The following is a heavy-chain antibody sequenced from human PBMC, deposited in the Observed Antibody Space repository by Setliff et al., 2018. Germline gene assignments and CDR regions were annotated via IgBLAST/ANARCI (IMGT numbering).Heavy chain of an antibody. V-gene: IGHV1-18*01. Sequence: ASVKVSCKASGYTFTDYGISWVRQAPGQGLEWMGWISAYSGKAYYAQKLQDRATMTTDTSTGTAYLELRSLRSDDTAVYYCSRLVRYCTTTSCQRLSGDEYWGQGTLVTVSS. CDR2: ISAYSGKA. CDR3: SRLVRYCTTTSCQRLSGDEY. J-gene: IGHJ4*02. CDR1: GYTFTDYG. D-gene: IGHD2-2*01.